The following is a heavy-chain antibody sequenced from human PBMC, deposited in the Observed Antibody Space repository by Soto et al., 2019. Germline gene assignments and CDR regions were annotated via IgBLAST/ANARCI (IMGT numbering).Heavy chain of an antibody. J-gene: IGHJ6*02. CDR3: ARRPRGRNYFIAWYHYNGMDV. CDR1: GGSFSSDD. D-gene: IGHD1-7*01. V-gene: IGHV4-34*01. CDR2: ISHSGST. Sequence: PSETLSLTCAVYGGSFSSDDWSWIRQPPGKGLEWIGEISHSGSTNYSPSLKSRVTVSVDTSKNQFSLKLSSVTAADTAVYFCARRPRGRNYFIAWYHYNGMDVCGQGTTVTVPS.